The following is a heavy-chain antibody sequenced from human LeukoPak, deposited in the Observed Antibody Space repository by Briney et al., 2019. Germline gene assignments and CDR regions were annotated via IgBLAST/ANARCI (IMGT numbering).Heavy chain of an antibody. CDR3: ARLHSTSDYYYYYYMDV. Sequence: SETLSLTCAVYGGSFSGYYWSWIRQPPGKGLEWIGEINHSGSTNYNPSLKSRVTISVDTSKNQFSLKLSSVTAADTAVYYCARLHSTSDYYYYYYMDVWGKGTTVTVSS. J-gene: IGHJ6*03. CDR1: GGSFSGYY. V-gene: IGHV4-34*01. D-gene: IGHD4-11*01. CDR2: INHSGST.